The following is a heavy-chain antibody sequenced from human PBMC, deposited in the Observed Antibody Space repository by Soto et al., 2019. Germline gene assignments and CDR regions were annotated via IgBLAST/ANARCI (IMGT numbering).Heavy chain of an antibody. V-gene: IGHV4-59*01. CDR3: ARDSGSDYVWGSYRPDDAFDI. CDR1: GGSISSYY. D-gene: IGHD3-16*02. J-gene: IGHJ3*02. Sequence: SETLSLTCTVSGGSISSYYWSWIRQPPGKGLEWIGYIYYSGSTNYNPSRKSRVTISVDTSKNQFSLKLSSVAAADTAVYYCARDSGSDYVWGSYRPDDAFDIWGQGTMVTVSS. CDR2: IYYSGST.